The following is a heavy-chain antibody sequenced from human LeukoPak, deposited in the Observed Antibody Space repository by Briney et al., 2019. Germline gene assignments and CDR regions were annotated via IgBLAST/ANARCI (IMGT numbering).Heavy chain of an antibody. CDR2: ISAYNGNT. D-gene: IGHD3-16*02. Sequence: GASVKVSCKASGSTFTSYGISWVRQAPGQGLEWMGWISAYNGNTNYAQKLQGRVTMTTDTSTSTAYMELRSLRSDDTAVYYCAREKENYDYVWGSYRSFDYWGQGTLVTVSS. CDR3: AREKENYDYVWGSYRSFDY. V-gene: IGHV1-18*01. J-gene: IGHJ4*02. CDR1: GSTFTSYG.